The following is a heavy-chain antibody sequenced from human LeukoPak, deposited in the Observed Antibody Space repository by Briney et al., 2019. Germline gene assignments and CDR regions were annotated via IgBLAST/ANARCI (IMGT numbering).Heavy chain of an antibody. D-gene: IGHD3-22*01. V-gene: IGHV3-9*01. CDR1: GFTFDDYA. Sequence: GRSLRLSCAASGFTFDDYAMHWVRQAPGKGLEWVSGISWNSGSIGYADSVKGRFTISRDNAKNSLYLQMNSLRAEDTAVYYCAREGLYYDSSGYYGYWGQGTLVTVSS. CDR3: AREGLYYDSSGYYGY. J-gene: IGHJ4*02. CDR2: ISWNSGSI.